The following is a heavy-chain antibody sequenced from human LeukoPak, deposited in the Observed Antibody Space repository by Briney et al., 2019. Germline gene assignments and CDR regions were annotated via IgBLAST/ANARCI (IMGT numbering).Heavy chain of an antibody. Sequence: GGSLRLSCAASGFTFSTYWMHWVRQAPGKGLVWVSRIKSDGSTNYADSVKGRFTISRDKAKNTVSLQMNSLRPEDTGVYYCSRAPSEIGGYYPEYFRHWGQGTLVTVSS. CDR3: SRAPSEIGGYYPEYFRH. CDR1: GFTFSTYW. CDR2: IKSDGST. D-gene: IGHD3-22*01. V-gene: IGHV3-74*01. J-gene: IGHJ1*01.